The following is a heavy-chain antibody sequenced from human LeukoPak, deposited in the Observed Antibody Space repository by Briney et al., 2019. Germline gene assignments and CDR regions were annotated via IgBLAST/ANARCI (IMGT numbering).Heavy chain of an antibody. V-gene: IGHV5-51*01. D-gene: IGHD3-3*01. CDR1: GYSFTSYW. CDR2: IYPGDSDT. Sequence: GESLKISCKGSGYSFTSYWIGLVRQMPGKGLEWMGIIYPGDSDTRYSPSFQGQVTISADKSISTAYLQWSSLKASDTAMYYCARSYYDFWSGVIGWFDPWGQGTLVTVSS. CDR3: ARSYYDFWSGVIGWFDP. J-gene: IGHJ5*02.